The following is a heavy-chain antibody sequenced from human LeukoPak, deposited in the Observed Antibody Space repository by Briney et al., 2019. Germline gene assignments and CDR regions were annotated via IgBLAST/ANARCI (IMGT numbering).Heavy chain of an antibody. V-gene: IGHV1-2*02. Sequence: ASVKVSCKASGYTFTGYYMHWVRQAPGQGLEWMGWINPNSGGTNYAQKFRGRVTMTRDTSISTAYMELSRLRSDDTAVYYCARDPMGQGSGSYYNAENWFDPWGQGTLVTVSS. CDR1: GYTFTGYY. CDR3: ARDPMGQGSGSYYNAENWFDP. CDR2: INPNSGGT. J-gene: IGHJ5*02. D-gene: IGHD3-10*01.